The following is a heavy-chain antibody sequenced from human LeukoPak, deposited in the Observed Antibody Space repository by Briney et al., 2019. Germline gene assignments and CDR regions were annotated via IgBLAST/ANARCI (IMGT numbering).Heavy chain of an antibody. CDR3: ARDQIDGDYYYGSGSPDY. CDR1: GFTFSSYA. CDR2: ISYDGSNK. J-gene: IGHJ4*02. V-gene: IGHV3-30-3*01. D-gene: IGHD3-10*01. Sequence: GGSLRLSCAASGFTFSSYAMHWVRQAPGKGLEWVAVISYDGSNKYYADSVKGRFTISRDNSKNTLYLQMNSLRAEDTAVYYCARDQIDGDYYYGSGSPDYWGQGTLVTVSS.